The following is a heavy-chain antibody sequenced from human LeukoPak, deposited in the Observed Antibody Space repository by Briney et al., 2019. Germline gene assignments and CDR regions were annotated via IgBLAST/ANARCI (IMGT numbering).Heavy chain of an antibody. CDR2: INPNSGGT. CDR1: GYTFTGYY. D-gene: IGHD3-22*01. V-gene: IGHV1-2*02. Sequence: ASAKVSCKASGYTFTGYYMHWVRQAPGQGLEWMGWINPNSGGTNYAQKFQGRVTMTRDTSISTAYMELSRLRSDDTAVYYCATPSKDYYDSSGYYLDAFDIWGQGTMVTVSS. CDR3: ATPSKDYYDSSGYYLDAFDI. J-gene: IGHJ3*02.